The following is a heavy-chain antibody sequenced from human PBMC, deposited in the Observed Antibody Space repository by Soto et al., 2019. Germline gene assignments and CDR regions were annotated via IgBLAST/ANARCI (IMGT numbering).Heavy chain of an antibody. CDR1: AASSGRSSYF. V-gene: IGHV4-39*01. D-gene: IGHD5-12*01. J-gene: IGHJ4*02. Sequence: SETLSLTCTVSAASSGRSSYFWGWIRQPPGKGLEWIGSLYYSGSAYYNPSLYSRVTISADTSKNLLSLKLRSVTAADTAVYYCARRDRGGNGGKSFPFWGQGTLVTSP. CDR3: ARRDRGGNGGKSFPF. CDR2: LYYSGSA.